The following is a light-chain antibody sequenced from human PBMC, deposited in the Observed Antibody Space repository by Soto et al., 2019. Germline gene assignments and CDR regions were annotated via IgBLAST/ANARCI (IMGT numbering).Light chain of an antibody. J-gene: IGKJ2*01. Sequence: DIQMTQSPSSLSASVGDRVTITCRASQSITNYLNWYQQKPGNAPKLLMYAISTLQSGVPSRFGGSGSGTEFTLTVSSLQPDDFATYYCQQSYSTPYTFGQGTKVDIK. CDR1: QSITNY. CDR2: AIS. V-gene: IGKV1-39*01. CDR3: QQSYSTPYT.